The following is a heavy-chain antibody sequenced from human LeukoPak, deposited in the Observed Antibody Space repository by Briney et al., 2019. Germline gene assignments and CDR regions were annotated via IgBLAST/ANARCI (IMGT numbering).Heavy chain of an antibody. CDR1: GGSVSSYY. CDR2: IYPGGST. D-gene: IGHD2-15*01. Sequence: PSETLSLTCTVSGGSVSSYYWNWLRQPAGRGLEWIGRIYPGGSTNYNPSLKSRVTMSVDTSNNQFSLKLSSVTAADTAVYYCARERGGNYYFGMDVWGQGTTVTVSS. V-gene: IGHV4-4*07. J-gene: IGHJ6*02. CDR3: ARERGGNYYFGMDV.